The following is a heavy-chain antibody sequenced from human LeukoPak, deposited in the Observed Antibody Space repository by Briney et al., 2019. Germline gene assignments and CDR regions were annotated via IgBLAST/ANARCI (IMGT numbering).Heavy chain of an antibody. V-gene: IGHV4-38-2*01. CDR2: IYHSGST. Sequence: SETLSLTCAVSGYSISSGYYWGWIRRPPGKGLEWIGSIYHSGSTYYNPSLKSRVTISVDTSKNQFSLKLSSVTAADTAVYYCARHFPTNYYGSGSDNWFDPWGQGTLVTVSS. D-gene: IGHD3-10*01. CDR1: GYSISSGYY. CDR3: ARHFPTNYYGSGSDNWFDP. J-gene: IGHJ5*02.